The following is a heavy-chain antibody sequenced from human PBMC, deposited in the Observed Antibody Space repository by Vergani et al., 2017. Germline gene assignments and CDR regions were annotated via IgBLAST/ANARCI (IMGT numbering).Heavy chain of an antibody. J-gene: IGHJ5*02. D-gene: IGHD5-12*01. CDR3: ARDRKVPEDRMAKINLFDP. CDR2: INPNSGGT. Sequence: QVQLVQSGAEVKKPGASVKVSCKASGYTFTGYYMHWVRQAPGQGLEWMGWINPNSGGTNYAQKFQGRVTMTRDTSISTAYMELSRLRSDDTAVYYCARDRKVPEDRMAKINLFDPWGQGTLVTVSS. V-gene: IGHV1-2*02. CDR1: GYTFTGYY.